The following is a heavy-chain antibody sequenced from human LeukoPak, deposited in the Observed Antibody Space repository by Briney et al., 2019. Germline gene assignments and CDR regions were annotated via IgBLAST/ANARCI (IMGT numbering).Heavy chain of an antibody. V-gene: IGHV1-18*01. CDR2: ISAYNGNT. CDR3: ARDIGHCSGGSCYGFWFDP. J-gene: IGHJ5*02. D-gene: IGHD2-15*01. Sequence: ASVKVSCKASGYSITSYGITWVRQAPGQGLECMGWISAYNGNTNSAQKLQGRVTMTTDTSTSTAYMELRSLRSDDTAVYYCARDIGHCSGGSCYGFWFDPWGQGTLVTVSS. CDR1: GYSITSYG.